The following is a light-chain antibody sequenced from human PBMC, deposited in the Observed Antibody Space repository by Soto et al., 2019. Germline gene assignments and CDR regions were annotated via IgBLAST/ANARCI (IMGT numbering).Light chain of an antibody. CDR3: QQLNSYPRT. V-gene: IGKV1-9*01. Sequence: IQLTQSPSSLSASVGDRVTITCRASQGISSYLAWYQQKPGKAPKLLIYAASTLQSVVPSRFSGSGSGTNVPLTISSLQPEDFATYYCQQLNSYPRTFGQGTKVEIK. CDR1: QGISSY. J-gene: IGKJ1*01. CDR2: AAS.